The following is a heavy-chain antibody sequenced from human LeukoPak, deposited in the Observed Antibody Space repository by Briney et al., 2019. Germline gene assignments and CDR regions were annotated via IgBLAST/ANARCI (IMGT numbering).Heavy chain of an antibody. J-gene: IGHJ4*02. CDR2: ISNSGGYT. CDR3: AKSQYTGNYHFDN. Sequence: PGGSLRLSCAASGFTFSSYAMSWVRQAPGKGLGRVSGISNSGGYTYYADSVKGRFTISRDNSKNTLSLQMSDLRAEDTAIYYCAKSQYTGNYHFDNWGQGTLVTVSS. D-gene: IGHD1-26*01. V-gene: IGHV3-23*01. CDR1: GFTFSSYA.